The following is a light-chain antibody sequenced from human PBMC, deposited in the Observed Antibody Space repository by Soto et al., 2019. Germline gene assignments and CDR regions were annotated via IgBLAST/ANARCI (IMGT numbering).Light chain of an antibody. CDR2: GVS. J-gene: IGKJ1*01. CDR1: QSVSSY. Sequence: EIVMTQSPATLSVSPGERATLSCRASQSVSSYLAWYQQKPGQAPRLLIYGVSTRATGVPARFSGSGSGTEFTLTISSLQSEDFAVYYCQQYYYWPPWTFGQGTKVDNK. CDR3: QQYYYWPPWT. V-gene: IGKV3-15*01.